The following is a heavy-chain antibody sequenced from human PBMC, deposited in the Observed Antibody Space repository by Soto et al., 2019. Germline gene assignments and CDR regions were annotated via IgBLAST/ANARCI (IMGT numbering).Heavy chain of an antibody. V-gene: IGHV4-30-4*01. J-gene: IGHJ5*02. Sequence: PSETLSLTCTVSGGSISSGDYYWSWIRQPPGKGLEWIGYIYYSGSTYYNPSLKSRVTISVDTSKNQFSLKLSSVTAADTAVYYCARAGSSGYYPNWFDPWGQGTLVTVSS. D-gene: IGHD3-22*01. CDR2: IYYSGST. CDR3: ARAGSSGYYPNWFDP. CDR1: GGSISSGDYY.